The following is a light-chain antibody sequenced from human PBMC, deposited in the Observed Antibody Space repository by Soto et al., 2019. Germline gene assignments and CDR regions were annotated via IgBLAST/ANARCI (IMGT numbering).Light chain of an antibody. J-gene: IGKJ1*01. CDR1: QSVSSSY. Sequence: EIVLTQSPGTLSLSPGERATFSCRASQSVSSSYLAWYQQKAGQAPRLLIYGASSRATGIPDRFSGSGSGTDFTLTISRLEPEDFAVYYCQHFGSSFWTFGQGTKVEVK. CDR3: QHFGSSFWT. CDR2: GAS. V-gene: IGKV3-20*01.